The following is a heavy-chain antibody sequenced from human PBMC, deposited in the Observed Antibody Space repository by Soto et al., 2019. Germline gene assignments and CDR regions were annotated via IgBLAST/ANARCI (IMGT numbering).Heavy chain of an antibody. CDR1: GYTFTSYG. D-gene: IGHD6-6*01. V-gene: IGHV1-18*01. CDR3: AVGDSSSSTYYMDV. CDR2: ISAYNGNT. Sequence: GASVKVSCKASGYTFTSYGISWVRQAPGQGLEWMGWISAYNGNTNYAQKLQGRVTMTRDTSTSTAYMELRSLRSEDTAVYYCAVGDSSSSTYYMDVWGKGTTVTVSS. J-gene: IGHJ6*03.